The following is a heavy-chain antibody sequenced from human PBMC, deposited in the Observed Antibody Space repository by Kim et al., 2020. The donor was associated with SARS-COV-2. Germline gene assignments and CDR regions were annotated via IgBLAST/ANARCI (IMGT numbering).Heavy chain of an antibody. Sequence: GGSLRLSCAASGFTFDDYAMHWVRQAPGKGLEWVSGISWNSGSIGYTDSVKGRFTISRDNAKNSLYLQMNSLRAEDTALYYCAKERPSEYYYDSSGYYDYWGQGTLVTVSS. CDR1: GFTFDDYA. J-gene: IGHJ4*02. V-gene: IGHV3-9*01. D-gene: IGHD3-22*01. CDR3: AKERPSEYYYDSSGYYDY. CDR2: ISWNSGSI.